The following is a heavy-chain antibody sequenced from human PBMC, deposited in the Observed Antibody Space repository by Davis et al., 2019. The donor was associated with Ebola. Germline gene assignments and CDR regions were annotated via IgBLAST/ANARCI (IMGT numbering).Heavy chain of an antibody. CDR3: SREMRSAYGQIDL. J-gene: IGHJ5*02. D-gene: IGHD5-12*01. Sequence: PGGSLRLSCVASEFTFCNYWMTWVRQVPGKWLEWVASLSQDESEKRYVDSVKGRFTISRDNAKDSLYLQMNSLRVDDTAVYYCSREMRSAYGQIDLWGQGTLVTVSS. V-gene: IGHV3-7*01. CDR1: EFTFCNYW. CDR2: LSQDESEK.